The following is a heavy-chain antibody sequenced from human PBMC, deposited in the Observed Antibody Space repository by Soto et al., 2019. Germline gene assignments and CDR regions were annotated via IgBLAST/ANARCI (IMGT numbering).Heavy chain of an antibody. Sequence: ASVKVSCKASGFTFTSSAMQWVRQARGQRLEWIGWIVVGSGNTNYAQKFQGWVTMTRDTSISTAYMELSRLRSDDTAVYYCARGGVVAATRHDAFDIWGQGTMVTVSS. J-gene: IGHJ3*02. D-gene: IGHD2-15*01. CDR3: ARGGVVAATRHDAFDI. CDR1: GFTFTSSA. CDR2: IVVGSGNT. V-gene: IGHV1-58*02.